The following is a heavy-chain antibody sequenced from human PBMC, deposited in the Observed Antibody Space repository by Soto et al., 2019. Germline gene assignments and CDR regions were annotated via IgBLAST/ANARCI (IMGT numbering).Heavy chain of an antibody. Sequence: SETLSLTCAVYGGSFSGYYWSWIRQPPGKGLEWIGEINHSGSTNYNPSLKSRVTISVDTSKNQFSLKLSSVTAADTAVYYCARGNYGGNRPRGLQHWGQGTLVTVS. D-gene: IGHD4-17*01. CDR2: INHSGST. CDR3: ARGNYGGNRPRGLQH. J-gene: IGHJ1*01. CDR1: GGSFSGYY. V-gene: IGHV4-34*01.